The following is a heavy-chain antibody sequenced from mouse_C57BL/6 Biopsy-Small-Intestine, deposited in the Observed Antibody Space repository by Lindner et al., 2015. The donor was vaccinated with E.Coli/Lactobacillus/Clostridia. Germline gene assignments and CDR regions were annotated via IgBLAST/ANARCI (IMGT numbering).Heavy chain of an antibody. J-gene: IGHJ4*01. CDR2: IDPDNGNT. CDR1: GYSFIDYA. Sequence: SVKVSCKASGYSFIDYAIQWVRQVPGQRPEWMGWIDPDNGNTKSSQKFQGRLTISRDTSASTAYMELNSLRSEDTAVYYCARSMQGQLILGVVDSWGQGTLVTVSS. V-gene: IGHV1-84*02. D-gene: IGHD6-1*01. CDR3: ARSMQGQLILGVVDS.